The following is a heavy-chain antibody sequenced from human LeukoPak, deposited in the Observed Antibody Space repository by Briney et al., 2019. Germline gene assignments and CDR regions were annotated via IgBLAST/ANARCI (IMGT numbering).Heavy chain of an antibody. CDR3: ARVRSGSGWYVKATSFDY. Sequence: PSETLSLTCTVSGDSISSFYWSWIWQPPGKGLEWIGYIYYSGSTNYNPSLKSRVTISVDTSKNQYSLKLSSATAADTAVYYCARVRSGSGWYVKATSFDYWGQGTLVTVSS. J-gene: IGHJ4*02. V-gene: IGHV4-59*01. CDR2: IYYSGST. D-gene: IGHD6-19*01. CDR1: GDSISSFY.